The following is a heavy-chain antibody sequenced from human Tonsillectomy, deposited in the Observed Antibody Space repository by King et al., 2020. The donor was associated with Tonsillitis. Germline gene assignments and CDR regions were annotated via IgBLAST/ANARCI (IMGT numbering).Heavy chain of an antibody. CDR2: IIPIFGPT. J-gene: IGHJ6*02. D-gene: IGHD2-15*01. Sequence: QLVQSGAEVKKPGSSLKVSCKASGGTFNNYGISWVRQAPGQGLEWMGGIIPIFGPTNYAQKFQGRVTLTADESTRTAYMELSSLRSDDTAVYYCARRGIINYGMDVWGQGTTVIVSS. CDR1: GGTFNNYG. CDR3: ARRGIINYGMDV. V-gene: IGHV1-69*01.